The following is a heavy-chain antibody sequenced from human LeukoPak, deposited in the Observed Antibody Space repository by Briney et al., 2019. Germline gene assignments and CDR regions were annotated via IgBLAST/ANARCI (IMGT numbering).Heavy chain of an antibody. CDR3: TTVKGYSYGYGYDY. Sequence: GGSLRLSCVASGFTFSNAWMSWVRQAPGKGLEWVGRIRSKTDGGTKDYAAPVKGRFSISRDDSKNTLYLEMNSLKTEDTAVYYCTTVKGYSYGYGYDYWGQGTLVTVSS. J-gene: IGHJ4*02. CDR1: GFTFSNAW. V-gene: IGHV3-15*01. CDR2: IRSKTDGGTK. D-gene: IGHD5-18*01.